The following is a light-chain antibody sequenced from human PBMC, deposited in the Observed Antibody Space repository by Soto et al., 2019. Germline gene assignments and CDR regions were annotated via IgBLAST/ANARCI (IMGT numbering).Light chain of an antibody. Sequence: EIVMTQSPATLSVSPGARATLSCRASQRVSRNLAWYQQKPGQAPRLLIYDASTRATGIPDRFSGSGSETEFTLTISSLQSEDYAIYYCQQYNNWPWTFGQGTKVDIK. CDR1: QRVSRN. CDR2: DAS. CDR3: QQYNNWPWT. J-gene: IGKJ1*01. V-gene: IGKV3-15*01.